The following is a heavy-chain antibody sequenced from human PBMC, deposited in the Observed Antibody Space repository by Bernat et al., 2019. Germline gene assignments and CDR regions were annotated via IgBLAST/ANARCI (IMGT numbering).Heavy chain of an antibody. CDR3: AREGMGDIASFDC. CDR1: GGSISSYY. Sequence: QVQLQESGPGLVKPSETLSLTCTVSGGSISSYYWSWIRQPPGKGLEWIGYIYYSGSTNYNPSLKSRVTISVDTSKNQVSLKLSSVTAADTAVYSCAREGMGDIASFDCWGQGTLVTVSS. J-gene: IGHJ4*02. CDR2: IYYSGST. D-gene: IGHD3-10*01. V-gene: IGHV4-59*12.